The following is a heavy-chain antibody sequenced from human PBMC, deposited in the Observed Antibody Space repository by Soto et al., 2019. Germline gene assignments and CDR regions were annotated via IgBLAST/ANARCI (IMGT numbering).Heavy chain of an antibody. CDR3: ARQPAMDNYYYYGMDV. CDR2: IDPSDSYT. D-gene: IGHD5-18*01. V-gene: IGHV5-10-1*01. CDR1: GYSFTSYW. J-gene: IGHJ6*02. Sequence: PGESLKISCKGSGYSFTSYWISWVRQMPGKGLEWMGRIDPSDSYTNYSPSFQGYVTISADKSISTAYLQWSSLKASDTAMYYCARQPAMDNYYYYGMDVWGQGTTVTVSS.